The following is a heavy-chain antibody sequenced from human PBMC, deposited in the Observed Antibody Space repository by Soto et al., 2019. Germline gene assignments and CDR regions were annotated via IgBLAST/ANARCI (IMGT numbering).Heavy chain of an antibody. CDR3: ARGMYYYDSSDPSRAFDI. V-gene: IGHV1-69*06. CDR2: IIPIFGTA. J-gene: IGHJ3*02. Sequence: QVQLVQSGAEVKKPGSSVKVSCKASGGTFSSYAISWVRQAPGQGLEWMGGIIPIFGTANYEQKFQGRVTITADKTTSTAYMELSSLRSEDTAVYYCARGMYYYDSSDPSRAFDIWGHGTMVTVSS. D-gene: IGHD3-22*01. CDR1: GGTFSSYA.